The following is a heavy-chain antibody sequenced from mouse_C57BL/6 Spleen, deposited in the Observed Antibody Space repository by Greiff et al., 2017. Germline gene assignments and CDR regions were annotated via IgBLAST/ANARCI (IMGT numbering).Heavy chain of an antibody. CDR3: TTARQLRLFAY. J-gene: IGHJ3*01. CDR1: GFNIKDYY. CDR2: IDPEDGDT. V-gene: IGHV14-1*01. Sequence: VQLQQSGAELVRPGASVKLSCTASGFNIKDYYMHWVKQRPEQGLEWIGRIDPEDGDTEYAPKFQGKATMTADTSSNTAYLQLSSLTSEDTAVYYCTTARQLRLFAYWGQGTLVTVSA. D-gene: IGHD3-2*02.